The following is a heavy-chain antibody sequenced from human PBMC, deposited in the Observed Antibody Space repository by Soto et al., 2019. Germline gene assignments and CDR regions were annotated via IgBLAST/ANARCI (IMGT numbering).Heavy chain of an antibody. CDR1: GYTFTSYD. J-gene: IGHJ4*02. CDR3: AHQSVYSSSWGADY. V-gene: IGHV1-8*01. CDR2: MNPNSGNT. Sequence: GASVKVSCKASGYTFTSYDINWVRQATGQGLEWMGWMNPNSGNTGYAQKFQGRVTMTRNTSISTAYMELSSLRSEDTAVYYCAHQSVYSSSWGADYWGQGSLVTVSA. D-gene: IGHD6-13*01.